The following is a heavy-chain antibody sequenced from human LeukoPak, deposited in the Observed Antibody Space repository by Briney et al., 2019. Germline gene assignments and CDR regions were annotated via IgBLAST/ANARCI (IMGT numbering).Heavy chain of an antibody. CDR3: AKVRWGGVVTASALDY. CDR1: GFTFSSYA. D-gene: IGHD2-21*02. V-gene: IGHV3-64D*09. CDR2: ISSNGGST. J-gene: IGHJ4*02. Sequence: PGGSLRLSCSASGFTFSSYAMHWVRQAPGKGLEYVSAISSNGGSTYYADSVKGRFTISRDNSKNTLYLQMSSLRAEDTAVYYCAKVRWGGVVTASALDYWGQGTLVTVSS.